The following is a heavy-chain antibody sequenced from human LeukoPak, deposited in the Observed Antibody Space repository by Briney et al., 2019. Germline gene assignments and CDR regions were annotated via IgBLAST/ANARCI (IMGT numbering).Heavy chain of an antibody. CDR3: AKEAPYCGGDCYGVFDY. D-gene: IGHD2-21*02. V-gene: IGHV3-23*01. CDR1: GFTFRNYV. CDR2: ISGSGVTA. J-gene: IGHJ4*02. Sequence: PGGSVRLSCAASGFTFRNYVISWVRQAPGKGLEWVSGISGSGVTAYYADSVKGRFTISRDSSKNTLYLQTNSLRADDTAVYYCAKEAPYCGGDCYGVFDYWGQGNLVTVSS.